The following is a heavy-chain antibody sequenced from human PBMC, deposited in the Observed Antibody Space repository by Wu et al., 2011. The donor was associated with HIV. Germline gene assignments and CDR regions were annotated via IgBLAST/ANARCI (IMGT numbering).Heavy chain of an antibody. CDR1: GGTFSNSA. CDR3: AKDQRGGGTSGFFYHYAMDV. CDR2: FVPSFRAA. J-gene: IGHJ6*02. V-gene: IGHV1-69*05. Sequence: QVRLVQSGAEVKEPGSSVKISCKASGGTFSNSAISWVRQAPGQGLEWAGGFVPSFRAATYTRRFEGRVTITTDASSTTAYMELRGLRSDDTAIYYCAKDQRGGGTSGFFYHYAMDVWGPGTTVIVSS. D-gene: IGHD1-26*01.